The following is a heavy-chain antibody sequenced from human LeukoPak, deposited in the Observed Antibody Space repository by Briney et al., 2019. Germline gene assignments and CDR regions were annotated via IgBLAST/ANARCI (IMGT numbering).Heavy chain of an antibody. CDR3: ARALYSSSSHSFYYYYYMDV. CDR2: IIPIFGTA. Sequence: ALVKVSCKASGGTFSSYAISWVRQAPGQGLEWMGGIIPIFGTANYAQKFQGRVTITTDESTSTAYMELSSLRSEDTAVYYCARALYSSSSHSFYYYYYMDVWGKGTTVTVSS. CDR1: GGTFSSYA. V-gene: IGHV1-69*05. D-gene: IGHD6-6*01. J-gene: IGHJ6*03.